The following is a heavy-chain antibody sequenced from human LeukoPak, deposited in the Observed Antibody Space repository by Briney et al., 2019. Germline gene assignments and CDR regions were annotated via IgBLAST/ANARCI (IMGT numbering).Heavy chain of an antibody. D-gene: IGHD6-13*01. CDR2: ISDDGSST. CDR3: AREGGSSWYRAYDI. V-gene: IGHV3-74*01. Sequence: GGSLRLSRAASGFTFRNYFMHWVRQVPGKGLLWVSRISDDGSSTTYADSVKGRFTTSRYNARNTLYLQMNSLRAEESGVHYCAREGGSSWYRAYDIWGQGTVVTVSS. CDR1: GFTFRNYF. J-gene: IGHJ3*02.